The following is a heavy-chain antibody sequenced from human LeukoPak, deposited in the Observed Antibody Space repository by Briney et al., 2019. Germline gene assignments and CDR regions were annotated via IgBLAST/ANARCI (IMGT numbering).Heavy chain of an antibody. CDR1: GGTFSSYA. J-gene: IGHJ5*02. CDR3: ARDRVARNDYGDPEYWFDP. D-gene: IGHD4-17*01. Sequence: SVKVSCKASGGTFSSYAISWVRQAPGQGLEWMGGIIPIFGTANYAQKFQGRVTITTDESTSTAYMELSSLRSEDTAVYYCARDRVARNDYGDPEYWFDPWGQGTLVTASS. V-gene: IGHV1-69*05. CDR2: IIPIFGTA.